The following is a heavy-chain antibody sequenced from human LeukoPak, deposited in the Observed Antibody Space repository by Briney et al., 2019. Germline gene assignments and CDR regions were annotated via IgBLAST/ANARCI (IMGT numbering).Heavy chain of an antibody. J-gene: IGHJ6*02. CDR2: ISYDGSNK. Sequence: GRPLRLSCAASGFTFSNYGMHWVRQAPGKGLEWVAVISYDGSNKYYADSVKGRFTISRDNSKNTLYLQMNSLRAEDTAVYYCAKDKGYCSSTSCSFYYYYGMDVWGQGTTVTVSS. CDR3: AKDKGYCSSTSCSFYYYYGMDV. V-gene: IGHV3-30*18. D-gene: IGHD2-2*01. CDR1: GFTFSNYG.